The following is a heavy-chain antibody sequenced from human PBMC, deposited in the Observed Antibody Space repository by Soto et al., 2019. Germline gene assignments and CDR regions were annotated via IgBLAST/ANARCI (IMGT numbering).Heavy chain of an antibody. CDR2: IRSKAYGGTT. Sequence: GGSLRLSCTASGFTFGDYAMSWFRQAPGKGLEWVGFIRSKAYGGTTEYAASVKGRFTISRDDSKSIAYLQMNSLKTEDTAVYYCTRAISRGFGELLYDYWGQGTLVTVSS. V-gene: IGHV3-49*03. CDR1: GFTFGDYA. D-gene: IGHD3-10*01. J-gene: IGHJ4*02. CDR3: TRAISRGFGELLYDY.